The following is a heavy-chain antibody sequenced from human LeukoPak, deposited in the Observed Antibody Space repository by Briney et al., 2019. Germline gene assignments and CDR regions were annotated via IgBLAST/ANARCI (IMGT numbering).Heavy chain of an antibody. CDR2: IRLDGSDK. Sequence: GGSLRLSCEASGFTFSTYAMHWVRQAPGKGLEWVAFIRLDGSDKYYADSVKGRFTISSDNSKNTLYLQMNSLIPEDTAVYYCAKGGVAPDYWGQGTLVTVSS. J-gene: IGHJ4*02. CDR3: AKGGVAPDY. CDR1: GFTFSTYA. V-gene: IGHV3-30*02. D-gene: IGHD2-21*01.